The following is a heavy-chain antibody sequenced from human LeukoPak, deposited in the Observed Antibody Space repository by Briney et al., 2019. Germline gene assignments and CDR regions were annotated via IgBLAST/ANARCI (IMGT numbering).Heavy chain of an antibody. CDR2: ISDSGGNT. CDR1: GFTFSTDA. Sequence: GGSLRLSCAPSGFTFSTDAMNWARQAPGKGLEWVSGISDSGGNTYYADSVKGRFTISRDKSKNTLDLQMNSLRAEDTAVYYCAKGTMHDYWGQGTLVTVSS. J-gene: IGHJ4*02. D-gene: IGHD4/OR15-4a*01. V-gene: IGHV3-23*01. CDR3: AKGTMHDY.